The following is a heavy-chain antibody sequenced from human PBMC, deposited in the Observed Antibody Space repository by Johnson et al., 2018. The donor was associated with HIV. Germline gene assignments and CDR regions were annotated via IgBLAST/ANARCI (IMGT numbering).Heavy chain of an antibody. CDR2: IQYDGTNK. J-gene: IGHJ3*02. D-gene: IGHD3-3*01. Sequence: QMSLVESGGGVVQPGGSLRLSCAASGFTFSSYGMHWVRQVPGNGLEWVTFIQYDGTNKYYADSVKGRFTISRDNSKNTLYLQMYSLRAEDTAVYYCAKEQATLFFRASGAAFNIWGQGTTVTVSS. CDR3: AKEQATLFFRASGAAFNI. CDR1: GFTFSSYG. V-gene: IGHV3-30*02.